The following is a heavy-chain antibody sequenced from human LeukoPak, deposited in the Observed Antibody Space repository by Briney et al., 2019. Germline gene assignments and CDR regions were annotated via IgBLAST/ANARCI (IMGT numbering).Heavy chain of an antibody. Sequence: GGSLRLSCAASGFTFSSYDVHWVRQATGKGLEWVSAIGTAGDAYYPGSVKGRFTISRENAKNSLYLQMNSLRAGGTAVYYCARKSSGTFDYWGQGTLVTVSS. D-gene: IGHD6-19*01. CDR1: GFTFSSYD. V-gene: IGHV3-13*01. J-gene: IGHJ4*02. CDR3: ARKSSGTFDY. CDR2: IGTAGDA.